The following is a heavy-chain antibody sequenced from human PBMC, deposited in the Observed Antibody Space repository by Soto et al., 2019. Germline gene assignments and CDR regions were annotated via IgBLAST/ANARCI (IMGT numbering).Heavy chain of an antibody. V-gene: IGHV4-4*07. J-gene: IGHJ5*02. Sequence: TLSLTCNVFGGSVSGFYWTWIRQPAGKGLEWIGRIYSSGSTKYNPSLKSRVSMSLDTSRNQFSLNLTSVTAADTAVYYCARGQRFSDWFDPWGQGTLVTVSS. CDR3: ARGQRFSDWFDP. CDR2: IYSSGST. D-gene: IGHD3-3*01. CDR1: GGSVSGFY.